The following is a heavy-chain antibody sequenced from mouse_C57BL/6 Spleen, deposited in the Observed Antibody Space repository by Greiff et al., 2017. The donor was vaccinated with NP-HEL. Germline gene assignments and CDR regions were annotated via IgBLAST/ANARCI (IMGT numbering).Heavy chain of an antibody. CDR1: GFTFSDYY. Sequence: EVNVVESGGGLVQPGGSLKLSCAASGFTFSDYYMYWVRQTPEKRLEWVAYISNGGGSTYYPDTVKGRFTISRDTAKNTLDLQIIRLKSEDTAMYYCARQGLYAMDYWGQGTSVTVSS. CDR2: ISNGGGST. D-gene: IGHD2-13*01. J-gene: IGHJ4*01. V-gene: IGHV5-12*01. CDR3: ARQGLYAMDY.